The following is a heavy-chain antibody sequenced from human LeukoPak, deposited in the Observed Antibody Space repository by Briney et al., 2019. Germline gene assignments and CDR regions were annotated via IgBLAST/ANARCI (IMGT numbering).Heavy chain of an antibody. D-gene: IGHD6-19*01. CDR2: ISGSGGST. CDR3: AKPQIDIAVAYEFDY. V-gene: IGHV3-23*01. J-gene: IGHJ4*02. Sequence: PGGSLRLSYAASGFTFSSYAMSWVRQAPGKGLEWVSAISGSGGSTYYADSVKGRFTISRDNSKNTLYLQMNSLRAEDTAVYYCAKPQIDIAVAYEFDYWGQGTLVTVSS. CDR1: GFTFSSYA.